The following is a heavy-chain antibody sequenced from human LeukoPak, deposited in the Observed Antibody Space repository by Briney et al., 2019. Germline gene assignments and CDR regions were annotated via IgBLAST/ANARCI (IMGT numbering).Heavy chain of an antibody. V-gene: IGHV1-3*01. J-gene: IGHJ4*02. CDR2: ISAGNGNT. CDR3: ARALRYNWNDVFGY. CDR1: GYTFISYA. D-gene: IGHD1-1*01. Sequence: ASVKVSCKASGYTFISYAMHWVRQAPGQRLEWMGWISAGNGNTKYSQKFQGRVTITRDTSASTAYMELSSLRSEDTAVYYCARALRYNWNDVFGYWGQGTLVTVSS.